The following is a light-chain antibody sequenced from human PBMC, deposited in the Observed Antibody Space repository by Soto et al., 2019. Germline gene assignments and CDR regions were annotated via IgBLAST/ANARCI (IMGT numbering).Light chain of an antibody. CDR2: GAS. Sequence: EIVMTQSPATLSVSPGEGATLSCRASQSVSRNLDWYQQKPGQAPRLLIYGASTRPNGVPARFSGSGSVTEFTRSISSRQSEDFAVYFCQQYIYWPPGTFGPGTKVEIK. CDR1: QSVSRN. V-gene: IGKV3-15*01. J-gene: IGKJ1*01. CDR3: QQYIYWPPGT.